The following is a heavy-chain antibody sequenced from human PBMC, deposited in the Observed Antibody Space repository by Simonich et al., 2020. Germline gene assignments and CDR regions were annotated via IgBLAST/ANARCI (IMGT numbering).Heavy chain of an antibody. CDR3: ARSHIAAAGTGYFQH. V-gene: IGHV1-2*02. D-gene: IGHD6-13*01. Sequence: QVQLVQSGAEVKKPGASVKVSCKASGYTFTGYYMHWVRQAPGQGLEWMGWINHNRVGTNYAQKFQGRVTMTRETSISTAYMELSRLRSDDTAVYYCARSHIAAAGTGYFQHWGQGTLVTVSS. J-gene: IGHJ1*01. CDR1: GYTFTGYY. CDR2: INHNRVGT.